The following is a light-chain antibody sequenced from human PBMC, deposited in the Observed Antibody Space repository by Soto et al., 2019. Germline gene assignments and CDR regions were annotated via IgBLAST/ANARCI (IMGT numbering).Light chain of an antibody. J-gene: IGLJ3*02. CDR3: QSYDSSLSIWV. V-gene: IGLV1-40*01. Sequence: QSVLTQPPSVSGAPGQRVTISCTGSSSNIWAGYDVHWYQQLPGSAPKLLIYGNSDRPSGVPDRFSGSKSGTSASLAITGLQVEDEADYYCQSYDSSLSIWVFGGGTMVTVL. CDR2: GNS. CDR1: SSNIWAGYD.